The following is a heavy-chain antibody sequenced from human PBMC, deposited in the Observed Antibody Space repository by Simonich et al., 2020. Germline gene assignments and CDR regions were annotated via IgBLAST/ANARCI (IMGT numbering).Heavy chain of an antibody. CDR3: ARDTSYYGSGSYYFDY. J-gene: IGHJ4*02. V-gene: IGHV3-21*01. Sequence: GGGLVKPGGSLRLSCAASGFTFISYSMNWVRQAPGKGLEWVASISSSSSYIYYADSVKGRFTISRDNAKNSLYLQMNSLRAEDTAVYYCARDTSYYGSGSYYFDYWGQGTLVTVSS. CDR2: ISSSSSYI. D-gene: IGHD3-10*01. CDR1: GFTFISYS.